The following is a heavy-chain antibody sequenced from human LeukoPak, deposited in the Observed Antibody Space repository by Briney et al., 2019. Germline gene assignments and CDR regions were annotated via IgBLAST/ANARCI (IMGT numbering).Heavy chain of an antibody. CDR3: ASGKYSGYDEFDY. Sequence: ASVKVSCKASGYTFTSYNMHWVRQAPGQGLEWMGIINSSGGSTSYAQKFQGRVTMTRDMSTSTVYMELSSLRSEDTAVYYCASGKYSGYDEFDYWGQGTLVTVSS. V-gene: IGHV1-46*01. D-gene: IGHD5-12*01. CDR2: INSSGGST. J-gene: IGHJ4*02. CDR1: GYTFTSYN.